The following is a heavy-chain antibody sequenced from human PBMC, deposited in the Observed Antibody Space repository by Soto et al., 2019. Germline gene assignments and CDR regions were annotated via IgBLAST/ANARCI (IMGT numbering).Heavy chain of an antibody. V-gene: IGHV3-74*01. Sequence: GGSLRLSCAASGFTFSSYWMHWVRQAPGKGLVWVSRINSDGSSTSYADSVKGRFTISRDNAKNTLYLQMNSLRAEDTAVYYCARVGYCSGGSCYFPYYYMDVWGKGTTVTVSS. CDR1: GFTFSSYW. D-gene: IGHD2-15*01. J-gene: IGHJ6*03. CDR3: ARVGYCSGGSCYFPYYYMDV. CDR2: INSDGSST.